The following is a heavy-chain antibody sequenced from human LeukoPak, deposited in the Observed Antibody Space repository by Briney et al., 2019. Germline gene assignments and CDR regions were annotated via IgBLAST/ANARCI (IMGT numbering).Heavy chain of an antibody. CDR1: GFTFSSYA. J-gene: IGHJ4*02. V-gene: IGHV3-23*01. CDR2: ISGSGGST. CDR3: AKDGGYSYGFPRGLSTAATFSHDY. Sequence: SGGSLRLSCAASGFTFSSYAMSWVRQAPGKGLEWVSAISGSGGSTYYADSVKGRFTISRDNSKNTLYLQMNSLRAEDTAVYYCAKDGGYSYGFPRGLSTAATFSHDYWGQGTLVTVSS. D-gene: IGHD5-18*01.